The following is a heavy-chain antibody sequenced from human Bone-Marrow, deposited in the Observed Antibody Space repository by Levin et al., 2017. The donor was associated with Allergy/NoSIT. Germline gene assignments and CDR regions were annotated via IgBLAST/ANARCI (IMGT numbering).Heavy chain of an antibody. J-gene: IGHJ6*02. V-gene: IGHV3-30-3*01. CDR1: GFTFSSYS. Sequence: PGGSLRLSCAASGFTFSSYSMHWVRQAPGKGLEWVAVTSFDGSNQYYADSVKGRFTISRDNSKNTVFLQMNSLRAEDTAVYFCAGDPSTTLDHYYFYGTDVWGQGTTVTVSS. D-gene: IGHD3-3*01. CDR2: TSFDGSNQ. CDR3: AGDPSTTLDHYYFYGTDV.